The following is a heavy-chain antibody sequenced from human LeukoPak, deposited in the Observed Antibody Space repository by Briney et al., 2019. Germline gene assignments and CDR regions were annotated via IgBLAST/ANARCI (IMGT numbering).Heavy chain of an antibody. D-gene: IGHD2-15*01. CDR3: ARAVIVVVVAATQYYYYGMDV. CDR1: GGSISSSNW. V-gene: IGHV4-4*02. CDR2: IYHSGST. Sequence: RPSETLSLTCAVSGGSISSSNWWSWVRQPPGKGLEWIGEIYHSGSTDYNPSLKSRVTISVDKSKNQFSLKLSSVTAAGTAVYYCARAVIVVVVAATQYYYYGMDVWGQGTTVTVSS. J-gene: IGHJ6*02.